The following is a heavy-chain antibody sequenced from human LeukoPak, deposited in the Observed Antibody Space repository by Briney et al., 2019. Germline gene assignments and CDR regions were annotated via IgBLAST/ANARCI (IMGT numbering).Heavy chain of an antibody. J-gene: IGHJ4*02. D-gene: IGHD2-2*01. Sequence: ASVKVSCKPSGYTLTSYVISWVRQAPGQGLEWMGWISAYNGNTNYAQKLQGRVTMTTDTSTSTAYMELRSLRSDDTAVYYCARDPYCSSTSCYGCDYWGQGTLVTVSS. CDR3: ARDPYCSSTSCYGCDY. V-gene: IGHV1-18*01. CDR2: ISAYNGNT. CDR1: GYTLTSYV.